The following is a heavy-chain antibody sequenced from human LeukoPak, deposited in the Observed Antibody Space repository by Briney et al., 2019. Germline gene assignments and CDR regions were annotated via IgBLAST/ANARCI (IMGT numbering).Heavy chain of an antibody. V-gene: IGHV4-4*02. CDR3: ATALGGSGGSCYSCGMDV. D-gene: IGHD2-15*01. CDR2: IYHSGST. CDR1: GGSISSSSW. J-gene: IGHJ6*04. Sequence: SETLSLTCAVSGGSISSSSWWSWVRQPPGKGLEWIGEIYHSGSTNYNPSLKSRVTISVDKSKNQFSLKLSSVTAADTAVYYCATALGGSGGSCYSCGMDVWGKGTTVTVSS.